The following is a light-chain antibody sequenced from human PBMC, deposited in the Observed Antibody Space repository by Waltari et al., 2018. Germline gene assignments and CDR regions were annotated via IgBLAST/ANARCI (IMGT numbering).Light chain of an antibody. CDR1: SSDVGGYNY. CDR3: SSDTGGNNFSV. CDR2: EVN. J-gene: IGLJ1*01. V-gene: IGLV2-8*01. Sequence: QSALTQPTSASWSPGQSVPIPCPGSSSDVGGYNYVPWYQHHPGDTPKLMIYEVNNRLPGRPDRFDGSKSSNTGSLAGFRRQPEDEDDYYVSSDTGGNNFSVFGPGNKVTVL.